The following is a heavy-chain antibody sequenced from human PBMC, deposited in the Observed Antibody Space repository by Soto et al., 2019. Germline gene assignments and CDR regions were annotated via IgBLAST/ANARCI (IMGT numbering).Heavy chain of an antibody. CDR2: ISSSSSYI. D-gene: IGHD6-13*01. CDR1: GFTFSSYS. Sequence: GGSLRLSCAASGFTFSSYSMNWVRQAPGKGLEWVSSISSSSSYIYYADSVKGRFTISRDNAKNSLYLQMNSLRAEDTAVYYCARSGGSIAAADIYYYYMDVWGKGTTVTVSS. V-gene: IGHV3-21*01. CDR3: ARSGGSIAAADIYYYYMDV. J-gene: IGHJ6*03.